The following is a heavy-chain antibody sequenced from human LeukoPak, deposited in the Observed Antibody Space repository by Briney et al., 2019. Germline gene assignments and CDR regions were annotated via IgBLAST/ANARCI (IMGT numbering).Heavy chain of an antibody. J-gene: IGHJ4*02. D-gene: IGHD1-1*01. CDR2: IYYSGSI. CDR1: GGSISTYY. V-gene: IGHV4-59*13. CDR3: ARALYNRFFDY. Sequence: SETLSLTCTVSGGSISTYYWSWIRRPPGKGLEWLGYIYYSGSINYNPSLKSRVTISVDTSKNQFSLKLSSVTAADTAVYYCARALYNRFFDYWGQGTLVTVSS.